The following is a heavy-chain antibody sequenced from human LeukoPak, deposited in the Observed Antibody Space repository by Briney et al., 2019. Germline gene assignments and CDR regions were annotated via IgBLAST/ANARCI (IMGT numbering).Heavy chain of an antibody. CDR3: ARDTDTGNYYGSGSYYSPPGY. J-gene: IGHJ4*02. Sequence: ASVKVSCKASGGTVSSYGISWVRQAPGQGLEWMGWISAYNGNTNYAQKLQGRVTMTTDTSTSTAYMELRSLRSDDAAVYYCARDTDTGNYYGSGSYYSPPGYWGQGALVTVSS. V-gene: IGHV1-18*01. CDR2: ISAYNGNT. D-gene: IGHD3-10*01. CDR1: GGTVSSYG.